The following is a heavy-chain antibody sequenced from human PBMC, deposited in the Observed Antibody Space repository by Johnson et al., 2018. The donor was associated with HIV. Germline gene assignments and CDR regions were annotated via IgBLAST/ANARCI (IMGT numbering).Heavy chain of an antibody. CDR2: IGSAGDT. V-gene: IGHV3-13*01. CDR3: ARVRPGNPHDAFDI. J-gene: IGHJ3*02. Sequence: VQLVESGGGLVQPGGSLRLSCAASGFTFSSYDMHWVRQTTGKGLEWVSAIGSAGDTYYPASVKGRFTISRENAKNSLYLQLNSLRAGDTAVYYCARVRPGNPHDAFDIWGQGTMVTVSS. CDR1: GFTFSSYD. D-gene: IGHD1-14*01.